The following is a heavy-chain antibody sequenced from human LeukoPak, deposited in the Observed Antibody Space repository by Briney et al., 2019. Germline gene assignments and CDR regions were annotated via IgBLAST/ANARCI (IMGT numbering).Heavy chain of an antibody. CDR2: IIPIFGTA. CDR1: GGTSSIYS. D-gene: IGHD6-19*01. J-gene: IGHJ5*02. V-gene: IGHV1-69*05. CDR3: ASLLAVDTFRFDP. Sequence: SVKVSSKASGGTSSIYSISWVRQAPGPLLDFIPRIIPIFGTANYAQKFQGRVTITTDEPTSNAYMELRSLRSGATAVDQCASLLAVDTFRFDPWGQGTLVTVSS.